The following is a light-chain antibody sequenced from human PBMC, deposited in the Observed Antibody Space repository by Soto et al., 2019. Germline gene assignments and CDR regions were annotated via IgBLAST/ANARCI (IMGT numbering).Light chain of an antibody. V-gene: IGKV1-12*02. Sequence: DLQMTQSPPSVSASVGDRVTITCRASQIINKWLAWYQQNPEKAPTLLIYGASTLQSGVPSRFSGSGSGTDFTLTISSLQPEDFATYYCQQANSFPFTFGPGTKVDIK. CDR3: QQANSFPFT. CDR1: QIINKW. J-gene: IGKJ3*01. CDR2: GAS.